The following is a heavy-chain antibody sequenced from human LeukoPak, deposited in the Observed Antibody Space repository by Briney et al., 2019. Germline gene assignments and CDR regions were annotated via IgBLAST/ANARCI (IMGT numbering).Heavy chain of an antibody. D-gene: IGHD6-13*01. Sequence: PSETLSLTCAVSGGSISSGGYSWSWIRHPPGKGLEWIGSIYYSGSTYYNPSLKSRVTISVDTSKNQFSLKLSSVTAADTAVYYCARDSSSWIDYWGQGTLVTVSS. CDR1: GGSISSGGYS. J-gene: IGHJ4*02. CDR2: IYYSGST. V-gene: IGHV4-30-4*07. CDR3: ARDSSSWIDY.